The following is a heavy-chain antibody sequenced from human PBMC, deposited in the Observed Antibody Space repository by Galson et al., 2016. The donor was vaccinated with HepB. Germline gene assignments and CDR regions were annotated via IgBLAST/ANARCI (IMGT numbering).Heavy chain of an antibody. D-gene: IGHD2-8*01. CDR3: AKDALRGYCTNGVCYHNWYFDL. CDR2: ISWDGGST. Sequence: SLRLSCAASGFTFDDYTMHWVRQAPGKGLEWVSLISWDGGSTYYADSVKGRFTISRDNSKNSLYLQMNSLRTEDTALYYCAKDALRGYCTNGVCYHNWYFDLWGRGTLVTVSS. CDR1: GFTFDDYT. J-gene: IGHJ2*01. V-gene: IGHV3-43*01.